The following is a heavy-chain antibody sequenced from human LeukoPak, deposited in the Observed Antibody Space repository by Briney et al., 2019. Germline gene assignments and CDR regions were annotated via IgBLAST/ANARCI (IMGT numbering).Heavy chain of an antibody. J-gene: IGHJ4*01. Sequence: GGSLRLSCAASELNFENHWMHWVRQVPGKGLEWVSRTDAGGSSTSYADSVRGRFSISRDNGKSTLYLQMNSLRVEDTAVYYCARGPPTGGGAYVGDYWGHGTLATVSS. D-gene: IGHD2-8*02. V-gene: IGHV3-74*01. CDR1: ELNFENHW. CDR2: TDAGGSST. CDR3: ARGPPTGGGAYVGDY.